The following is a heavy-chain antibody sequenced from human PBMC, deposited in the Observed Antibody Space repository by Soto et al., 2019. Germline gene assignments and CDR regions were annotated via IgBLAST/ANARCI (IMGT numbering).Heavy chain of an antibody. CDR2: IKQDGSEK. Sequence: GGSLRLSCAPSGFTFSNYWMTWVRQAPGRGLELVASIKQDGSEKYYVDSVKGRFTISRDNAENSLHLQMNRLRAGDTAVYYCARAFTSSSWIDSWGQGTLVTVSS. CDR1: GFTFSNYW. D-gene: IGHD6-6*01. CDR3: ARAFTSSSWIDS. J-gene: IGHJ4*02. V-gene: IGHV3-7*04.